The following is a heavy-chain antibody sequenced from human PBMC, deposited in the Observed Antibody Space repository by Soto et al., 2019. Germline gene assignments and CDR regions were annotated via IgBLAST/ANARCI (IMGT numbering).Heavy chain of an antibody. D-gene: IGHD2-8*01. Sequence: ASVKVSCKASGYTFTTYYMHWVRQAPGQGPEWMGIINPLGGSTSYAQKFQNRVTMTRDTSTSTVYMELSSLRSEDTAVYYCARGDCTNGVCYRDDDAFDIWGQGTMVTVSS. J-gene: IGHJ3*02. V-gene: IGHV1-46*01. CDR1: GYTFTTYY. CDR2: INPLGGST. CDR3: ARGDCTNGVCYRDDDAFDI.